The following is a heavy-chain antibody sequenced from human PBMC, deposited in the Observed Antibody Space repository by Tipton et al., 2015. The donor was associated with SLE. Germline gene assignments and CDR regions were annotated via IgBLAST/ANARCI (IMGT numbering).Heavy chain of an antibody. D-gene: IGHD6-13*01. CDR2: INHSGST. CDR1: GGSFSGYY. Sequence: TLSLTCAVYGGSFSGYYWSWIRQPPGKGLEWIGEINHSGSTNYNPSLKSRVTISVDTSKNQFSLKLSSVTAADTAVYYCASGIAAAGRRAFDIWGQGTMVTVSS. J-gene: IGHJ3*02. CDR3: ASGIAAAGRRAFDI. V-gene: IGHV4-34*01.